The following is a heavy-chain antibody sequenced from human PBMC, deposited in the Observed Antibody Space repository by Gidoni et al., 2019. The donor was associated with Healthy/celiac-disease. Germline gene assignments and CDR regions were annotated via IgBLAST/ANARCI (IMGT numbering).Heavy chain of an antibody. CDR2: INHSGST. CDR3: ARDPAAGKINWFDP. Sequence: QVQLQQWRAGLLKPSETLSLTCALYGWSFSGYYWSWIRQPPGKGLEWIGEINHSGSTNSNPSLKSRVTISVDTSKNQCSLKLSSVTAADTAVYYCARDPAAGKINWFDPWGQGTLVTVSS. CDR1: GWSFSGYY. V-gene: IGHV4-34*01. D-gene: IGHD6-13*01. J-gene: IGHJ5*02.